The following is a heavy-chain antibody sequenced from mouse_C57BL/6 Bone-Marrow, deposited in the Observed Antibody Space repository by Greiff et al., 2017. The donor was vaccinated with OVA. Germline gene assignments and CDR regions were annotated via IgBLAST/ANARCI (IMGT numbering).Heavy chain of an antibody. V-gene: IGHV1-81*01. CDR3: ARGDYCGSSLYFDY. CDR2: IYPRSGNT. Sequence: VQLQESGAELARPGASVKLSCKASGYTFTSYGISWVKQRTGQGLEWIGEIYPRSGNTYYNEKFKGKATLTADKSSSTAYMELRSLTSEDSAVYFCARGDYCGSSLYFDYWGQGTTLTVSS. J-gene: IGHJ2*01. D-gene: IGHD1-1*01. CDR1: GYTFTSYG.